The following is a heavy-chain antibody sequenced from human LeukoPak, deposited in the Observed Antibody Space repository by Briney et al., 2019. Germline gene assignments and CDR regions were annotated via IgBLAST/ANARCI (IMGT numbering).Heavy chain of an antibody. CDR3: ARDAQWLVPEGYFYYMDV. Sequence: KSGGCLRVSCAGSGFTFSRYSMNWFRQAPGKGLERVSSISSRSTNIFYADSVKGGFTISRDNAKNSLYLQMNSLGAEDTAVYYCARDAQWLVPEGYFYYMDVWGKGTTVTVSS. J-gene: IGHJ6*03. CDR1: GFTFSRYS. V-gene: IGHV3-21*01. D-gene: IGHD6-19*01. CDR2: ISSRSTNI.